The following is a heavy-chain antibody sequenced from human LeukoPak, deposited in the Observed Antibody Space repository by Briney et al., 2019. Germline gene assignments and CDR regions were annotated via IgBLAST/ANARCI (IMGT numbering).Heavy chain of an antibody. D-gene: IGHD1-1*01. CDR1: GASVTSSY. Sequence: PSETLSLTCSVSGASVTSSYWTWVRLPPGRGREWIGYVYYTGYTNYNPSLKSRVTISLDIYTNQLSLEVISVTAADTAIYYCARAPIGSIDYWGPGALVTVSS. V-gene: IGHV4-59*02. J-gene: IGHJ4*02. CDR3: ARAPIGSIDY. CDR2: VYYTGYT.